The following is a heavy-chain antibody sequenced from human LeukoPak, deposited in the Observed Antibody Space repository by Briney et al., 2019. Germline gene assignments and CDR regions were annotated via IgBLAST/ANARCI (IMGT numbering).Heavy chain of an antibody. V-gene: IGHV4-59*12. CDR1: GGSISSYQ. J-gene: IGHJ4*02. D-gene: IGHD3-16*01. CDR3: ARENHYDYVWGSYWANYFDY. CDR2: IYDSGSA. Sequence: PSETLSLTCTVSGGSISSYQWSWIRQPPGKGLEWIGNIYDSGSANYNPSLKSRVVISVDTSKNQFSLKLSSVTAADTAVYYCARENHYDYVWGSYWANYFDYWGQGTLVTVSS.